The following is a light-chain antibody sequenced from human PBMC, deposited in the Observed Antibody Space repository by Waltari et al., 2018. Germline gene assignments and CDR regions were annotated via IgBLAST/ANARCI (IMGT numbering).Light chain of an antibody. Sequence: QSAPTQPPSVSGSPGQSVTISCTGTSSDIGGYNYVSWYQQHPGKAPKLMIYGVSNRPSGVSDLFSGSKSGNTASLTISGLQAEDEADYYCCSYTTSTTVLFGGGTRLTVL. CDR3: CSYTTSTTVL. CDR1: SSDIGGYNY. J-gene: IGLJ2*01. CDR2: GVS. V-gene: IGLV2-14*01.